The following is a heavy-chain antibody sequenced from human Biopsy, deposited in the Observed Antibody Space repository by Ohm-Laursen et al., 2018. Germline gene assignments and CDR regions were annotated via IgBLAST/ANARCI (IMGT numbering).Heavy chain of an antibody. CDR2: IIPILRTT. D-gene: IGHD2-2*01. J-gene: IGHJ4*02. Sequence: AASVKVSCKVPTGTFNSYGIIWVRQAPGQGLEWMGRIIPILRTTAYAQRFLGRVTITADSPTSTVDMELTSLTSVDTAVYFCAREAIGYQLPCDDWGQGTLVTVSS. CDR1: TGTFNSYG. CDR3: AREAIGYQLPCDD. V-gene: IGHV1-69*11.